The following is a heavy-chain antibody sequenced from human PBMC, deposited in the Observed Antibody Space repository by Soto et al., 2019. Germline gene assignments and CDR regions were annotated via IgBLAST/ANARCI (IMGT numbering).Heavy chain of an antibody. V-gene: IGHV4-30-4*01. J-gene: IGHJ4*02. CDR1: GGSISSGDYY. Sequence: SETLSLTCTVSGGSISSGDYYWIWIRQPPGKGLEWIGYIYYSGSTYYNPSLKSRVTISVDTSKNQFSLKLSSVTAADTAVYYCARVSSTPAIIAAAGVFDYWGQGTLVTVSS. D-gene: IGHD6-13*01. CDR3: ARVSSTPAIIAAAGVFDY. CDR2: IYYSGST.